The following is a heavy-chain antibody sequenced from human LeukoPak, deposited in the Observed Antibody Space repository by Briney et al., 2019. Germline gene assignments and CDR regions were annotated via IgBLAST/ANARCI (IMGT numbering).Heavy chain of an antibody. CDR2: ITSSGGST. V-gene: IGHV3-23*01. J-gene: IGHJ4*02. CDR3: AKRYYYDNSGLWDS. Sequence: GGSLRLSCAASGFTFSSYWMHWVRQAPGKGLEWVSAITSSGGSTYYVDSVKGRFTISRDNSKNTLYLQVNSLRAEDTAVYYCAKRYYYDNSGLWDSWGQGTLVTVSS. CDR1: GFTFSSYW. D-gene: IGHD3-22*01.